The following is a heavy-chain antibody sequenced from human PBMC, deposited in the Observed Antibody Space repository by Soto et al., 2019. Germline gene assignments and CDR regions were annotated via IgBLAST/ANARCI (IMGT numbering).Heavy chain of an antibody. Sequence: ASVKVSCKASGYTFTGYYMHWVRQAPGQGLEWMGWINPNSGGTNYAQKFQGWVTMTRDTSISTAYMELSRLRSDDTAVYYCARDSGQDYYYYFMDVGGKGTTVTVSS. D-gene: IGHD6-19*01. CDR3: ARDSGQDYYYYFMDV. V-gene: IGHV1-2*04. CDR1: GYTFTGYY. CDR2: INPNSGGT. J-gene: IGHJ6*03.